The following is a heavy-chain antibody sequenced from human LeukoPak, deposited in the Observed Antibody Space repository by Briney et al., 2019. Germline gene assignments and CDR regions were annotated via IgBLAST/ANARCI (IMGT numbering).Heavy chain of an antibody. D-gene: IGHD3-22*01. Sequence: SETLSLTCTVSGGSISSYYWSWIRQPPGKGLEWIGYIYYSGSTNYNPSLKSRVTISVDTSKNQFSLKLSSVTAADTAVYYCARAGTRYDSSYFSPAPYYYYYMDVWGKGTTVTVS. CDR3: ARAGTRYDSSYFSPAPYYYYYMDV. CDR2: IYYSGST. J-gene: IGHJ6*03. CDR1: GGSISSYY. V-gene: IGHV4-59*01.